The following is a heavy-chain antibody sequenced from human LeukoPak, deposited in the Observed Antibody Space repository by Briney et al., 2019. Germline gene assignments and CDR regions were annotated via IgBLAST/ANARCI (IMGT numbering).Heavy chain of an antibody. CDR3: ARGYCSSTSCYMDV. CDR1: GHTSTTYA. CDR2: INAGNGNI. J-gene: IGHJ6*02. V-gene: IGHV1-3*01. Sequence: ASVKVSCKASGHTSTTYAIHWVRQAPGQGFEWMGWINAGNGNIKYSQKLQGRVTITGDTSASTAYMELSSLRSEDTAVYYCARGYCSSTSCYMDVWGQGTTVT. D-gene: IGHD2-2*01.